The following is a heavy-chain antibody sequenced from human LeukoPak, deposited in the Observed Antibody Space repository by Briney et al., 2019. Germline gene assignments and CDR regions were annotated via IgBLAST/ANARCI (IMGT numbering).Heavy chain of an antibody. CDR2: ISWNSGSI. J-gene: IGHJ5*02. CDR3: AKSVVLWDWFDP. Sequence: QSGGSLRLSCAASGFTFDDYAKHWVRQAPGKGLEWVSGISWNSGSIGYADSVKGRFTISRDNAKNSLYLQMNSLRAEDTALYYCAKSVVLWDWFDPWGQGTLVTVSS. V-gene: IGHV3-9*01. D-gene: IGHD3-22*01. CDR1: GFTFDDYA.